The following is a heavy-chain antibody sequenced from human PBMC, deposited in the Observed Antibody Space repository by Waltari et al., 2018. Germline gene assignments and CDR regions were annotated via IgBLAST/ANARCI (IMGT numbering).Heavy chain of an antibody. CDR1: GFTVSSNY. J-gene: IGHJ4*02. V-gene: IGHV3-53*01. Sequence: EVQLVESGGGLIKPGGSLRLSCAASGFTVSSNYMSWVRQAPGTGLEWVSVIYSGGSTYYADSVKGRFTISRDNSKNTLYLQMNSLRAEDTAVYYCARELYYYDSSGRGDYFDYWGQGTLVTVSS. CDR3: ARELYYYDSSGRGDYFDY. D-gene: IGHD3-22*01. CDR2: IYSGGST.